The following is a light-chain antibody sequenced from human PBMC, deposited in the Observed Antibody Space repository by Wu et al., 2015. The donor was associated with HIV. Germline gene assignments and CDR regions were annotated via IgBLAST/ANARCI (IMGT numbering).Light chain of an antibody. V-gene: IGKV1-8*01. CDR3: RQDYSYPLT. J-gene: IGKJ4*01. CDR1: QDVGTY. Sequence: AQSPSSLSASTGDTVTITCRASQDVGTYLAWYQQRPGRPPKLLVSATSTLEAGVPARFAGSGSGTDFTLSISSLQPEDFATYYCRQDYSYPLTFGGGTKVEIK. CDR2: ATS.